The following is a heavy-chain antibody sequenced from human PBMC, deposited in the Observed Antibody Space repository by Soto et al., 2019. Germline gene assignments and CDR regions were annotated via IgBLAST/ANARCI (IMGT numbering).Heavy chain of an antibody. CDR1: GFTFTSYV. Sequence: PGGSLRLSCAASGFTFTSYVMSWVRQAPGMGLQWVAGISETGGNTYYGDSLKGRFTISRDNSKNTLYLQMNSLRAEDTAVYFCAKKEYSSGWYAVDYWGQGTLVTVSS. CDR2: ISETGGNT. V-gene: IGHV3-23*01. J-gene: IGHJ4*02. CDR3: AKKEYSSGWYAVDY. D-gene: IGHD6-19*01.